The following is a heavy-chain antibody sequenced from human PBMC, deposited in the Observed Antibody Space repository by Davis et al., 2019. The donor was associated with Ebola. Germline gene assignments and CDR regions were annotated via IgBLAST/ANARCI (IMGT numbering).Heavy chain of an antibody. V-gene: IGHV3-66*01. CDR3: ARVRGSDPRRGGLYYYYYYGMDV. D-gene: IGHD3-10*01. CDR1: GFTVSSNY. Sequence: GGSLRLSCAASGFTVSSNYMSWVRQAPGKGLEWVSVIYSGGSTYYADSVKGRFTISRDNSKNTLYLQMNSLRAEDTAVYYCARVRGSDPRRGGLYYYYYYGMDVWGQGTTVTVSS. CDR2: IYSGGST. J-gene: IGHJ6*02.